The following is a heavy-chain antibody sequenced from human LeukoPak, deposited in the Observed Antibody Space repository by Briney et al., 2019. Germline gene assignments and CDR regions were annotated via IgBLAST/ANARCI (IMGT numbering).Heavy chain of an antibody. CDR1: GFTVSSNH. CDR2: PYTDGSI. D-gene: IGHD1-14*01. Sequence: GGSLRLSCAASGFTVSSNHMNWVRQAPGKGLEWVSAPYTDGSIHYADFVKGRFTISRENSKNTVYLQMNSLRAEDTAFYYCAREIPEYCYFDLWGRGTLVTVS. CDR3: AREIPEYCYFDL. V-gene: IGHV3-53*01. J-gene: IGHJ2*01.